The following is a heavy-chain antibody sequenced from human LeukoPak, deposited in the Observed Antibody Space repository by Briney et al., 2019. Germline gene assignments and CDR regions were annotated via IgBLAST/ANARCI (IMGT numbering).Heavy chain of an antibody. J-gene: IGHJ4*02. Sequence: SETLSLTCAVYGGSFSGYYWSWIRQPPGKGLEWIGYIYYSGSTYYNPSLKSRVTISVDTSKNQFSLKLSSVTAADTAVYYCARDRGVYYDSSGSYLYYFDYWGQGTLVTVSS. CDR3: ARDRGVYYDSSGSYLYYFDY. V-gene: IGHV4-30-4*01. CDR2: IYYSGST. D-gene: IGHD3-22*01. CDR1: GGSFSGYY.